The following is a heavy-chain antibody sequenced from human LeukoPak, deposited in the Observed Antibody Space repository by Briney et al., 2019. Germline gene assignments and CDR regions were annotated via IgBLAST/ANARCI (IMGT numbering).Heavy chain of an antibody. V-gene: IGHV3-64*01. D-gene: IGHD2-15*01. CDR2: ISSNGGST. J-gene: IGHJ4*02. CDR3: ARGPAYCSGGSCYETHYYFDY. CDR1: GFTFSSYA. Sequence: GGSLRLSCAASGFTFSSYAMHWVRQAPGKGLEYVSAISSNGGSTYYANSVKGRFTISRDNSKNTLYLQMGGLRAEDMAVYYCARGPAYCSGGSCYETHYYFDYWGQGTLVTVSS.